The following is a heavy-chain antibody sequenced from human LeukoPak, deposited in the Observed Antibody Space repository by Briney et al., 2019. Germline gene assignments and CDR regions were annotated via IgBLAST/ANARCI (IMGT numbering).Heavy chain of an antibody. CDR1: GFTVSSNY. V-gene: IGHV3-53*01. CDR2: INSGGNA. J-gene: IGHJ2*01. Sequence: PGGSLRLSCAASGFTVSSNYMNWVRQAPGKGLESVSVINSGGNAYYADSVKGRFTISRDNSKNMLYLQMNSLRAEDTAVYYCARSQGGTMSLRHFDLWGRGTLVTVSS. D-gene: IGHD3-22*01. CDR3: ARSQGGTMSLRHFDL.